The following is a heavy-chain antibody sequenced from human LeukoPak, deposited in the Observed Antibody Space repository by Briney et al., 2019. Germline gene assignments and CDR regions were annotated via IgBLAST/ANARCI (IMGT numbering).Heavy chain of an antibody. V-gene: IGHV3-23*01. J-gene: IGHJ5*02. D-gene: IGHD4-23*01. CDR1: GFTFSSYA. Sequence: GGSLRLSCAASGFTFSSYAMSWVRQAPGKGLEWVSAISGSGGSTYYADSVKGRFAISRDNSKNTLYLQMNSLRAEDTAVYYCALSIDYGGNPWGQGTLVTVSS. CDR3: ALSIDYGGNP. CDR2: ISGSGGST.